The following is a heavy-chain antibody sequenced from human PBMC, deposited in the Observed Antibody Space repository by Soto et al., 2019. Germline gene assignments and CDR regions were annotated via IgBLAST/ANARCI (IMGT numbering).Heavy chain of an antibody. Sequence: EVQLLESGGGSVQPGGSLRPSCAASGFTFSSYGMTFSSYAMSWVRQAPGKGLEWVSTISGSGDSTYYADSVKGRFTISRDNSKNTLFLRMNSLRAEDTAEYYCAKAGELTNYYFDYWGQGALVTVSS. J-gene: IGHJ4*02. CDR1: GFTFSSYGMTFSSYA. CDR3: AKAGELTNYYFDY. D-gene: IGHD7-27*01. CDR2: ISGSGDST. V-gene: IGHV3-23*01.